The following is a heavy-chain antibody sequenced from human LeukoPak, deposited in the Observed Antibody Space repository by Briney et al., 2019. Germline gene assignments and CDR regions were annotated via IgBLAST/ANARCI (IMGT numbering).Heavy chain of an antibody. CDR2: MNVEGSVT. Sequence: PGGSLRLSCAASGFTVSSYWMHWVRQVPGKGLVWVSRMNVEGSVTSYADFVKSRFTISRDIAKNTLYLQMNTLTAEDTAVYYCARDFGGNSDFWGQGTLVTVSS. CDR3: ARDFGGNSDF. V-gene: IGHV3-74*01. J-gene: IGHJ4*02. D-gene: IGHD4-23*01. CDR1: GFTVSSYW.